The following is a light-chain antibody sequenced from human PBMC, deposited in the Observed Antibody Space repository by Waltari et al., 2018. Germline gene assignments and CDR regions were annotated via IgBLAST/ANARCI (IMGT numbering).Light chain of an antibody. Sequence: EIVLTQSPATLSLSPGERSTLSCRASQSVNNYLACYPHKPGQTPTLLTYGVSNRASGMPARFIGSGSGTDFTLTISRLESEDFAVYYGQQRSNWPTSITFGQGTRLEIK. CDR3: QQRSNWPTSIT. CDR1: QSVNNY. CDR2: GVS. J-gene: IGKJ5*01. V-gene: IGKV3-11*01.